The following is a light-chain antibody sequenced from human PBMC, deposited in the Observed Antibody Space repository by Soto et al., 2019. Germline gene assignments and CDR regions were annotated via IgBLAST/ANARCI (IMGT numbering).Light chain of an antibody. CDR1: SGSIASNY. CDR2: EDN. J-gene: IGLJ2*01. CDR3: QSYDSSNPVV. Sequence: NFMLTQPHSVSESPGKTVTISCTRSSGSIASNYLQWYQQRPGSAPTTVIYEDNQRPSGVPDRFSGPIDSSSNSASLTISGLKTEDEADDHCQSYDSSNPVVFGGGTKLTVL. V-gene: IGLV6-57*04.